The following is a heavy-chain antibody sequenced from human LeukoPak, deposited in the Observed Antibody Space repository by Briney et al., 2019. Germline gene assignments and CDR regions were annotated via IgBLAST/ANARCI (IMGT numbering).Heavy chain of an antibody. CDR1: GGTFSSYA. CDR2: IIPILGIA. CDR3: ARARGPYDSSGYYPHPDAFDI. D-gene: IGHD3-22*01. Sequence: ASVKVSCKASGGTFSSYAISWVRQAPGQGLEWMGRIIPILGIANYAQKFQGRVTITADKSTSTAYMELSSLRSEDTAVYYCARARGPYDSSGYYPHPDAFDIWGQGTTVTVSS. J-gene: IGHJ3*02. V-gene: IGHV1-69*04.